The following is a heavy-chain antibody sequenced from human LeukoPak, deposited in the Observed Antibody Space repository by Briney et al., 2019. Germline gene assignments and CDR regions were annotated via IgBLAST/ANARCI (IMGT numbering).Heavy chain of an antibody. J-gene: IGHJ3*02. V-gene: IGHV4-59*01. CDR2: IYYSGST. Sequence: SETLSLTCTVSGGSISSYYWSWIRQPPGKGLEWIGYIYYSGSTNYNPSLKSRVTISVDTSKNQFSLKLSSVTAADTAVYYCARDLYYYDSSGYYENAFDIWGQGTMVTVSS. D-gene: IGHD3-22*01. CDR1: GGSISSYY. CDR3: ARDLYYYDSSGYYENAFDI.